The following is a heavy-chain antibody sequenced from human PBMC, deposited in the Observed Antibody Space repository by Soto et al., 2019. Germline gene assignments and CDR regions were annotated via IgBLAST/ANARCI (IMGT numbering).Heavy chain of an antibody. Sequence: SETLSLTCTVSGGSISSGGYYWSWIRQHPGKGLEWIGYIYYSGSTYYNPSLKSRVTISVDTSKNQFSLKLISVTAADTAVYYCARDNFVVVPSAIYGMDVWGQGTTVTVSS. J-gene: IGHJ6*02. CDR3: ARDNFVVVPSAIYGMDV. V-gene: IGHV4-31*03. CDR2: IYYSGST. CDR1: GGSISSGGYY. D-gene: IGHD2-2*01.